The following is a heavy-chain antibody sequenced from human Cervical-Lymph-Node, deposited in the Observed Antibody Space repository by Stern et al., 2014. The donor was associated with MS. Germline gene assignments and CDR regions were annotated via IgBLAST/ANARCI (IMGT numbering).Heavy chain of an antibody. J-gene: IGHJ4*02. D-gene: IGHD6-19*01. V-gene: IGHV3-30*03. CDR1: GFAFSTYG. CDR3: ARGSDWYPLDY. CDR2: ISFDGAKT. Sequence: DQLVESGGGVVQPGRSLRLSCSPSGFAFSTYGMHWVRPAPGTGLEWVALISFDGAKTYYADSVKGRFTISRDNPKNTLYLQMKSLRGEDTAVYYCARGSDWYPLDYWGQGTLVTVSS.